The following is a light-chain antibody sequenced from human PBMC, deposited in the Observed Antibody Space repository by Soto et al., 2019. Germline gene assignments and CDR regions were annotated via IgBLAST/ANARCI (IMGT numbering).Light chain of an antibody. Sequence: QSALTQPRSVSGSPGQSVTISCTGTSSDVGGYNYVSWYQQHPGKAPKLIIYDVSKRPSGVPDRFSGSKSGNTASLTISGLQAEDEADYYCCSYAGTYTPDVFGSVTKLPVL. V-gene: IGLV2-11*01. CDR3: CSYAGTYTPDV. CDR1: SSDVGGYNY. J-gene: IGLJ1*01. CDR2: DVS.